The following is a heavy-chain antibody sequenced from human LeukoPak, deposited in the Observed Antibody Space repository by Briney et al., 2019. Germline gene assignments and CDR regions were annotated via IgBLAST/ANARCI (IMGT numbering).Heavy chain of an antibody. CDR1: GGSFSGYY. Sequence: SETLSLTCAVYGGSFSGYYWSWIRQPPGNGLEWIGEINHSGGTNYNPSLKSRVTISVDTSKNQFSLKLSSVTAADTAVYYCARTTSYDSSAYLGYWGQGTLVTVSS. J-gene: IGHJ4*02. CDR3: ARTTSYDSSAYLGY. V-gene: IGHV4-34*01. CDR2: INHSGGT. D-gene: IGHD3-22*01.